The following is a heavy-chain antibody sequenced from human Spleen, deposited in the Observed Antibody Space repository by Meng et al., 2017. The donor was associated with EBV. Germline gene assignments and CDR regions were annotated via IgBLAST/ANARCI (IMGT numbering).Heavy chain of an antibody. J-gene: IGHJ4*02. Sequence: QVQLQQWGAGLLQPSETLSLTCAVYGGSFSGYYWSWIRQPPGKGLEWIGEINHSGSTNYNPSLKSRVTISVDTSKNQFSLKLSSVTAADTAVYYCARIMRFGARSFDYWGQGTLVTVSS. CDR2: INHSGST. CDR1: GGSFSGYY. V-gene: IGHV4-34*01. D-gene: IGHD3-10*01. CDR3: ARIMRFGARSFDY.